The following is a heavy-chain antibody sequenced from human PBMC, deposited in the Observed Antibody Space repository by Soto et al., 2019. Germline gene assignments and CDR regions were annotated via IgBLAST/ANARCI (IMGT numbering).Heavy chain of an antibody. CDR3: ARPTKDYDFWSGPYGMDV. Sequence: ASVKVSCKASGGTFSSYAISWVRQAPGQGLEWMGGIIPIFGTANYAQKFQGRVTITADESASTAYMELSSLRSEDTAVYYCARPTKDYDFWSGPYGMDVWGQGTTVTVSS. CDR2: IIPIFGTA. J-gene: IGHJ6*02. V-gene: IGHV1-69*13. CDR1: GGTFSSYA. D-gene: IGHD3-3*01.